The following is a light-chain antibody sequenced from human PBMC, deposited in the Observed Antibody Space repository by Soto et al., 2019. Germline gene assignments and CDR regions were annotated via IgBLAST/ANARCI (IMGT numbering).Light chain of an antibody. V-gene: IGLV1-40*01. CDR1: SSNIGAGYD. CDR3: QSYDSSLSVV. J-gene: IGLJ2*01. CDR2: GNS. Sequence: QSVLTQPPSVCGAPEHRVTISCTGSSSNIGAGYDVHWYQQLPGTAPKLLIYGNSNRPSGVPDRFSGSKSGTSASLAITGLQAEDEADYYCQSYDSSLSVVFGGGTKLTVL.